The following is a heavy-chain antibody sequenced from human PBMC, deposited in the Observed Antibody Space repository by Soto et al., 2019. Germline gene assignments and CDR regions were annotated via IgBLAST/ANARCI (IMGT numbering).Heavy chain of an antibody. J-gene: IGHJ4*02. Sequence: QVQLVQSGTEVKKPGSSVKVSCKTSGGTFSSFPIAWVRQAPRQGLEWVGGIIPVLGAPSYAQTFQGRVTITADESTSAAYLELSSLRSDDTAGYFCARDRHYENHTFYYLKYYFDYWGQGTLVTVSS. CDR1: GGTFSSFP. D-gene: IGHD3-22*01. CDR2: IIPVLGAP. CDR3: ARDRHYENHTFYYLKYYFDY. V-gene: IGHV1-69*01.